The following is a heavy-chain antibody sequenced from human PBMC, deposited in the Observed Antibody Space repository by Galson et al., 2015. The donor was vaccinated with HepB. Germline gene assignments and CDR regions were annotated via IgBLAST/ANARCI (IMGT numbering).Heavy chain of an antibody. D-gene: IGHD2-2*02. CDR3: ARQVSYCSSTSCYTGLFDY. V-gene: IGHV4-39*01. CDR2: IYYSGST. J-gene: IGHJ4*02. Sequence: TLSLTCTVSGGSISSSSYYWGWIRQPPGKGLEWIGSIYYSGSTYYNPSLKSRVTISVDTSKNQFSLKLSSVTAADTAVYYCARQVSYCSSTSCYTGLFDYWGQGTLVTVSS. CDR1: GGSISSSSYY.